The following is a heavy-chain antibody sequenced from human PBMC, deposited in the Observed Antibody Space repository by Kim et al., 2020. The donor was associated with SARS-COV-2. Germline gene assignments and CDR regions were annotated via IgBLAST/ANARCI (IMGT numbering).Heavy chain of an antibody. D-gene: IGHD2-21*01. V-gene: IGHV3-13*01. Sequence: GGSLRLSCAASGFTFSSYDMHWVRQATGKGLEWVSAIGTAGDTYYPGSVKGRFTISRENAKNSLYLQMNSLRAGDTAVYYCARVGYGGDFDYWGQGTLVTVSS. CDR2: IGTAGDT. J-gene: IGHJ4*02. CDR3: ARVGYGGDFDY. CDR1: GFTFSSYD.